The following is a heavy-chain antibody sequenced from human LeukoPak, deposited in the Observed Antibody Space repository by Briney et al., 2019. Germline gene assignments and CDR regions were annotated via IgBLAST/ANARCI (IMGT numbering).Heavy chain of an antibody. Sequence: GASVKVSCKASGYAFTGYYIHWVRQAPGQGLEWMGWISAYNGNTNYAQKLQGRVTMTTDTSTSTAYMEVRSLRSDDTAVYYCARDGGGFGELFYWGQGTLVTVSS. CDR3: ARDGGGFGELFY. J-gene: IGHJ4*02. D-gene: IGHD3-10*01. CDR2: ISAYNGNT. CDR1: GYAFTGYY. V-gene: IGHV1-18*04.